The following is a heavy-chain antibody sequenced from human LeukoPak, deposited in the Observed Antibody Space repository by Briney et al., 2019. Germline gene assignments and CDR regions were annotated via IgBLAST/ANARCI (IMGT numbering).Heavy chain of an antibody. Sequence: GGSLRLSCTASGFTFGDYAMSWFRQAPGKGLEWVGSIRSKAYGGTTEYAASVKGRFTISRDDSKSIAYLQMNSLKTEDTAVYYCTRVLGATRRELFDYWGQGTLVTVSS. CDR2: IRSKAYGGTT. J-gene: IGHJ4*02. CDR1: GFTFGDYA. D-gene: IGHD1-26*01. V-gene: IGHV3-49*03. CDR3: TRVLGATRRELFDY.